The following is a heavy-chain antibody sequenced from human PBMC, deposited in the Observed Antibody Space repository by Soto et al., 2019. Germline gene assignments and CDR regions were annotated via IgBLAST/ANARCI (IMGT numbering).Heavy chain of an antibody. D-gene: IGHD5-12*01. CDR2: IYYSGST. CDR1: GGSISSGGYY. J-gene: IGHJ4*02. CDR3: ARGPTADGYNLLADY. V-gene: IGHV4-31*03. Sequence: QVQLQESGPGLVKPSQTLSLTCTVSGGSISSGGYYWSWIRQHPGKGLEWIGYIYYSGSTYYNPSLKSRVTISVDTSKNQFSLKLSSVTAADTAVYYCARGPTADGYNLLADYWGQGTLVTVSS.